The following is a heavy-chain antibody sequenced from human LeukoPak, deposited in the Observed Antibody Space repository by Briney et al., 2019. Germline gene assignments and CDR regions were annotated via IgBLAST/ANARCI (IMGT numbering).Heavy chain of an antibody. D-gene: IGHD2-8*01. Sequence: SETLSLTCTVSADSISGRYWSWIRQPPGKGLEWIGYMHYSGGTNYDPSLKSRVTISADTSKNELSLKLRSVSSADTAVYYCARGGCSNGVCYSGVFDIWGQGTMVTVSS. J-gene: IGHJ3*02. V-gene: IGHV4-59*11. CDR1: ADSISGRY. CDR2: MHYSGGT. CDR3: ARGGCSNGVCYSGVFDI.